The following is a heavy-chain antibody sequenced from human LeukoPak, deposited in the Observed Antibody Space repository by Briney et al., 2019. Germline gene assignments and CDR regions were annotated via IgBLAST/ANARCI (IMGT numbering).Heavy chain of an antibody. J-gene: IGHJ4*02. V-gene: IGHV4-39*01. CDR3: AREERGVMIPDC. D-gene: IGHD3-16*01. CDR1: GGSIGSSNYY. Sequence: SETLSLTCAVSGGSIGSSNYYWGWIRQPPGKGLEWIGSISYSGSTYYNPSLKSRVTISADTSKNQFSLKLTSVTAADTAVYYCAREERGVMIPDCWGQGTLVTVSS. CDR2: ISYSGST.